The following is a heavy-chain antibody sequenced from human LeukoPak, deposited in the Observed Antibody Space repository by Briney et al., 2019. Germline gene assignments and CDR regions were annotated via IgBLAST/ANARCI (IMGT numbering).Heavy chain of an antibody. CDR1: GGTFSSYT. Sequence: SVKVSCKASGGTFSSYTISRVRQAPGQGLEWMERIIPILGIANYAQKFQGRVTITADKSTSTAYMELSSLRSEDTAVYYCARGWDPAYYYFDYWGQGTLVTVSS. V-gene: IGHV1-69*02. CDR2: IIPILGIA. D-gene: IGHD3-16*01. J-gene: IGHJ4*02. CDR3: ARGWDPAYYYFDY.